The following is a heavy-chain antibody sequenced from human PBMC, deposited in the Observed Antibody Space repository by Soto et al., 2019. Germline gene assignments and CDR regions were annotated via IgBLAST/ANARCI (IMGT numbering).Heavy chain of an antibody. V-gene: IGHV1-69*13. Sequence: SVKVSCKASGGTFSSYAISWVRQAPGQGLEWMGGIIPIFGTANYAQKFQGRVTITAGESTSTAYMELSSLRSEDTAVYYCARDDNDSKYHYYRMDVWGQGTTVTVSS. J-gene: IGHJ6*02. D-gene: IGHD1-1*01. CDR2: IIPIFGTA. CDR1: GGTFSSYA. CDR3: ARDDNDSKYHYYRMDV.